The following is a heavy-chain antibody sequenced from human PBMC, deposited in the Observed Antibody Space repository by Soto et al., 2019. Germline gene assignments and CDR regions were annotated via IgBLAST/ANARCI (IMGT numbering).Heavy chain of an antibody. V-gene: IGHV3-23*01. Sequence: PGGSLRLSCGASGFTFSIYAMSWVRQAPGKGLEWVSIISESGGTTYYADSVKGRFTISRDNSKNTLYLQMNSLRPEDTAVYYCAKTGPTVTTFANYYYYYYMDVWGKGPTVTVSS. CDR1: GFTFSIYA. D-gene: IGHD4-17*01. J-gene: IGHJ6*03. CDR3: AKTGPTVTTFANYYYYYYMDV. CDR2: ISESGGTT.